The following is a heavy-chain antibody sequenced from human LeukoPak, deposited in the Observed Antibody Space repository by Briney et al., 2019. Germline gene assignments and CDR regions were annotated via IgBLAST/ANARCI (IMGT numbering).Heavy chain of an antibody. J-gene: IGHJ4*02. CDR2: ISSSGGNT. Sequence: GGSLRLSCAASGLTFSSYAMHWVRQAPGKGLEYVSVISSSGGNTYYANSVKGRFTISRDNSKNTLYLQMGSLRTEDMAVYYCARGVTTIYWGQGTLVTVSS. CDR1: GLTFSSYA. CDR3: ARGVTTIY. D-gene: IGHD4-17*01. V-gene: IGHV3-64*01.